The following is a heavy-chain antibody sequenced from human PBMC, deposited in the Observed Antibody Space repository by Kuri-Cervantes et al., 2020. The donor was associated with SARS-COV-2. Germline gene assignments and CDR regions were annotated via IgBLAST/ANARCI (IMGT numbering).Heavy chain of an antibody. CDR2: ISYDGSNK. J-gene: IGHJ6*03. V-gene: IGHV3-30-3*01. Sequence: GGSLRLSCAASGFTFSSYAMHWVRQAPGKGLEWVAVISYDGSNKYYADSVKGRFTISRDNSKNTLYLQMNSLRAKDTAVYYCARRAAAGKDLYYYYYMDVWGKGTTVTVSS. CDR1: GFTFSSYA. D-gene: IGHD6-13*01. CDR3: ARRAAAGKDLYYYYYMDV.